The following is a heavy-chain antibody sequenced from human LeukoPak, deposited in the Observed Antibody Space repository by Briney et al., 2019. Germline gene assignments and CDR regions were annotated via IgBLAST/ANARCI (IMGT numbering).Heavy chain of an antibody. V-gene: IGHV4-59*08. J-gene: IGHJ6*02. Sequence: SETLSLTCTVSGGSISSYYWSWIRQPPGKGLEWIGYIYYSESTNYNPSLKSRVTMSVDTSKNQFSLKLSSVTAADTAVYYCARDYYGSGGYYGMDVWGQGTTVTVSS. D-gene: IGHD3-10*01. CDR3: ARDYYGSGGYYGMDV. CDR2: IYYSEST. CDR1: GGSISSYY.